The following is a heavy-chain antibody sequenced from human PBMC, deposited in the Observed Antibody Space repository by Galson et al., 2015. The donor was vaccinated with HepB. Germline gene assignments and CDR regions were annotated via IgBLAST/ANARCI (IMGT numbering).Heavy chain of an antibody. CDR1: GGTFSSYA. CDR2: IIPIFGTA. V-gene: IGHV1-69*13. J-gene: IGHJ4*02. D-gene: IGHD2-2*01. Sequence: SVKVSCKASGGTFSSYAISWVRQAPGQGLEWMGGIIPIFGTANYAQRFQGRVTITADESTSTAYMELSSLRSEDTAVYYCASSLVDPYYFDYWGQGTLVTVSS. CDR3: ASSLVDPYYFDY.